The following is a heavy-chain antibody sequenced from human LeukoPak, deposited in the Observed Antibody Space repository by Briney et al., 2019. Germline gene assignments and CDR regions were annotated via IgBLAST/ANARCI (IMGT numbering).Heavy chain of an antibody. V-gene: IGHV3-7*03. CDR1: GFSFSSYW. J-gene: IGHJ4*02. CDR2: IKQEGSEK. CDR3: ASGGYSFFY. Sequence: GGSLRLPCAASGFSFSSYWMNWVRRAPGKGLEWVANIKQEGSEKYYVDSVKGRFTISRDNAKNSLYLQMNSLSAEDTAVYYCASGGYSFFYWGQGTLVTVSS. D-gene: IGHD5-18*01.